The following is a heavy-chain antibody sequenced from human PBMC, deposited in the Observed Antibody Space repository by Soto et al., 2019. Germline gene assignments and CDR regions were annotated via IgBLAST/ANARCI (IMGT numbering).Heavy chain of an antibody. V-gene: IGHV4-31*03. Sequence: QVQLQESSPGLVKPAQTLSLTCTVSGVAISSGGYYWSWIRQHPGKGLEWIGYIYYSGSTYYKPSLKSRVTISVDTSKNQFSRKLSSVTAADTAVYYCASIAAAALPFDYWCQGTLVTVSS. D-gene: IGHD6-13*01. J-gene: IGHJ4*02. CDR1: GVAISSGGYY. CDR3: ASIAAAALPFDY. CDR2: IYYSGST.